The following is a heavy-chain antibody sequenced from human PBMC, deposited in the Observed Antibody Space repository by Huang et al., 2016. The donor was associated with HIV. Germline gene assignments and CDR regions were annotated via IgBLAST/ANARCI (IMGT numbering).Heavy chain of an antibody. J-gene: IGHJ6*03. V-gene: IGHV3-49*03. CDR1: GFIFNDFA. CDR2: VRSKALWGGS. Sequence: QLVESGGDSIPSGRSLRLSCRGSGFIFNDFAINWFRQSRGRGLEWIGLVRSKALWGGSKSAPSVKDRFTVSRDEAKNVAFLQMDNLQVDDTAIYYCSPSGDDYFYFYMDVWGNGTTVIVS. CDR3: SPSGDDYFYFYMDV. D-gene: IGHD4-17*01.